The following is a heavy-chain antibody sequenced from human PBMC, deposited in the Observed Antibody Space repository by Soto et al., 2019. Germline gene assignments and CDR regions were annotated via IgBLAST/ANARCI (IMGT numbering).Heavy chain of an antibody. CDR2: INSDGSST. Sequence: EVQLVESGGGLVQPGGSLRLSCAASGFTFSSYWMHWVRQAPGKGLVWVSRINSDGSSTSYADSVKGRFTISRDNAKNALYLQMNSLRAEDTAVYYCARGGSLNWHFDLWGRGTLVTVSS. D-gene: IGHD1-26*01. CDR3: ARGGSLNWHFDL. J-gene: IGHJ2*01. V-gene: IGHV3-74*01. CDR1: GFTFSSYW.